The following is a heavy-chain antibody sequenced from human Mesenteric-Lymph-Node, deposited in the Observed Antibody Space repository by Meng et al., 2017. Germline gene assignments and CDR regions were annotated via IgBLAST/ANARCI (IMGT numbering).Heavy chain of an antibody. J-gene: IGHJ4*02. CDR3: AKDKGSGSYYVFDY. D-gene: IGHD1-26*01. V-gene: IGHV3-9*01. Sequence: GGSLRLSCAASGFTFDDYAMHWVRQAPGKGLEWVSGISWNSGSIGYADSVKGRFTISRDNAKNSLYLQMNSLRAEDTALYYCAKDKGSGSYYVFDYWGQGTLVTVSS. CDR1: GFTFDDYA. CDR2: ISWNSGSI.